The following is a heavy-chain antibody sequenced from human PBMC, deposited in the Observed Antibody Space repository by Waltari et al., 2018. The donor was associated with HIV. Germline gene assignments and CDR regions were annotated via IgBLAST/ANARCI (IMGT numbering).Heavy chain of an antibody. CDR3: ARGQDYDFWSGYYYDY. J-gene: IGHJ4*02. Sequence: QVQLQQWGAGLLKPSETLSLTCAVYGGSFSGYYWSGIRQPPGKGLEWIGEINHSGSTNYNPSLKSRVTISVDTSKNQFSLKLSSVTAADTAVYYCARGQDYDFWSGYYYDYWGQGTLVTVSS. V-gene: IGHV4-34*01. D-gene: IGHD3-3*01. CDR1: GGSFSGYY. CDR2: INHSGST.